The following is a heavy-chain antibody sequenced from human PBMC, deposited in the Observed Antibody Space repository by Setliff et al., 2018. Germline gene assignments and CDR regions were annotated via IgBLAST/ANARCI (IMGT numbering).Heavy chain of an antibody. CDR3: ARDLGHGGDSDY. J-gene: IGHJ4*02. D-gene: IGHD2-21*02. CDR1: GYSISSGYT. Sequence: SETLSLTCTVSGYSISSGYTWGWIRQPPGKGLEWVGNIGHTGSINYNPPLKSRLTISRDTSKNQVSLKLNSVTATDTAVYYCARDLGHGGDSDYWGQGILVTVS. CDR2: IGHTGSI. V-gene: IGHV4-38-2*02.